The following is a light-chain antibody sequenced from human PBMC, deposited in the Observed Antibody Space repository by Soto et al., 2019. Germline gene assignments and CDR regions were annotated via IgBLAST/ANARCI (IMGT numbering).Light chain of an antibody. CDR3: FSYTASDMWV. V-gene: IGLV2-11*01. CDR2: AVT. J-gene: IGLJ3*02. Sequence: QSALTRPRSVSGSPGQSVTISCTGTNSDVGAYTLVSWYQQLPGKAPKLIISAVTYRPSGVPDRFSGSKSGNTASLTISGLQTEDEADYYCFSYTASDMWVFGGGTKVTVL. CDR1: NSDVGAYTL.